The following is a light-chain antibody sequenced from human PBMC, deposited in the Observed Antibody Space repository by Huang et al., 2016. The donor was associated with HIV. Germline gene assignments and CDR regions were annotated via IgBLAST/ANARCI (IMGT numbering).Light chain of an antibody. V-gene: IGKV1-39*01. CDR3: QQTYSAPVT. J-gene: IGKJ4*01. Sequence: DIPVTQSPSSLSASVGDRVTITCRTSQRISSHLSWYQQKIGKGPKLLIYSSTVLQSGVPSRFTGSGSGTDFTLTINSLQPEDFATYYCQQTYSAPVTFGGGTRVEIK. CDR2: SST. CDR1: QRISSH.